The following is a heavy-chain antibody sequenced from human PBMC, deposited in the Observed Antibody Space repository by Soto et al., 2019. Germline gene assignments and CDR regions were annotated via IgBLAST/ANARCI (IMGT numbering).Heavy chain of an antibody. J-gene: IGHJ4*02. CDR3: AKVRHSGYDGAFDY. CDR1: GFTFSSYG. V-gene: IGHV3-30*18. Sequence: QVQLVESGGGVVQPGRSLRLSCAASGFTFSSYGMHWVRQAPGKGLEWVAVISYDGSNKYYADSVKGRFTISRDNSKNTLYLQMNSLRAEDTAVYYCAKVRHSGYDGAFDYWGQGTLVTVSS. CDR2: ISYDGSNK. D-gene: IGHD5-12*01.